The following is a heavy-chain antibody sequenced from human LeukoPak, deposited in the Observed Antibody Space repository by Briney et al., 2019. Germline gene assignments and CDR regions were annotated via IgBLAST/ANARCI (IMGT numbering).Heavy chain of an antibody. V-gene: IGHV1-2*02. J-gene: IGHJ4*02. Sequence: ASVKVSCKASGYTFTAYYMHWVRQAPGQGLEWLGWMNPNSGDTYYAQKFQGRVTMTRDMSISTAYMEVSSLKSDDTAVYYCARGRSPFDYWGQGTLVTVSS. CDR3: ARGRSPFDY. D-gene: IGHD2-15*01. CDR1: GYTFTAYY. CDR2: MNPNSGDT.